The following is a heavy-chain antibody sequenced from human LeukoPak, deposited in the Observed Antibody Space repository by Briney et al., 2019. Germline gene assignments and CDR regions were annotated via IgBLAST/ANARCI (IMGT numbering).Heavy chain of an antibody. CDR3: ATSGAYEISWAFNI. Sequence: PGGFLRLSCAGSGFTFSTYEMNWVRQAPGKGLEWVSYIGSRPTTTYYADSVRGRFTISRDNTKNSVYLQMTRLRADDAAVYYCATSGAYEISWAFNIWGQGTMVAVSS. CDR2: IGSRPTTT. V-gene: IGHV3-48*03. CDR1: GFTFSTYE. D-gene: IGHD5-12*01. J-gene: IGHJ3*02.